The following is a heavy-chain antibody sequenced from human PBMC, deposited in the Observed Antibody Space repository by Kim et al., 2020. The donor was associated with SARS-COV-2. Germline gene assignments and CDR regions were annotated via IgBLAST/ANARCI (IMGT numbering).Heavy chain of an antibody. CDR2: IIPIFGTA. V-gene: IGHV1-69*13. CDR1: GGTFSSYA. D-gene: IGHD6-13*01. J-gene: IGHJ6*02. CDR3: ARVVGSSSSWYLYYYYYGMDV. Sequence: SSVKVSCKASGGTFSSYAISWVRQAPGQGLEWMGGIIPIFGTANYAQKFQGRVTITADESTSTAYMELSSLRSEDTAVYYCARVVGSSSSWYLYYYYYGMDVWGQGTTVTVSS.